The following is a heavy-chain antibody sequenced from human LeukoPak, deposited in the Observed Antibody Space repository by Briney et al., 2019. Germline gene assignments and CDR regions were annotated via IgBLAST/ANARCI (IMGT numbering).Heavy chain of an antibody. J-gene: IGHJ4*02. CDR3: ARGPGGSSSSDFDY. CDR2: IYTSGST. CDR1: GGSISSGSYY. D-gene: IGHD6-6*01. V-gene: IGHV4-61*02. Sequence: PSETLSLTCTVSGGSISSGSYYWSWIRQPAGKGLEWIGRIYTSGSTNYNPSLKSRVTISVDTSKNQFSLKLSSVTAADTAVYYCARGPGGSSSSDFDYWGQGTLVTVSS.